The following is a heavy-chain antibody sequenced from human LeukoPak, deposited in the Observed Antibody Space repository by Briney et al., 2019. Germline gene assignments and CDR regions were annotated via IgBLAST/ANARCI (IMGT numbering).Heavy chain of an antibody. D-gene: IGHD3-9*01. J-gene: IGHJ4*02. CDR2: ISSDDTA. CDR3: AKDPTYYDILTGQFDY. CDR1: GFTFGTHS. V-gene: IGHV3-23*01. Sequence: PGGSLRLSCLASGFTFGTHSMSWVRQGPGKALEWLSAISSDDTAYYADSVKGRFTISRDNSKNTLYLQMNSLRAEDTAVYYCAKDPTYYDILTGQFDYWGQGTLVTVSS.